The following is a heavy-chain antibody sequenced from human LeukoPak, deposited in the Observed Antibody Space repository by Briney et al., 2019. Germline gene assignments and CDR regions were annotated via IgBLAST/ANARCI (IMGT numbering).Heavy chain of an antibody. Sequence: GASVKVSRKTSGYTFTGYYMHWVRQAPGQGLEWMGWINPNTGGTNYAQKFQGRVTMTSDTSISTAYMELSSLRSDDTAVYYCARAPMIVVVFPPRLDFWGQGTLVTVSS. CDR2: INPNTGGT. D-gene: IGHD3-22*01. V-gene: IGHV1-2*02. CDR1: GYTFTGYY. CDR3: ARAPMIVVVFPPRLDF. J-gene: IGHJ4*02.